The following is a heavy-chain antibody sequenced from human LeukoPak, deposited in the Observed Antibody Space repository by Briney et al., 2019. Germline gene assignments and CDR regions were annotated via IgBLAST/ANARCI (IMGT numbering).Heavy chain of an antibody. D-gene: IGHD4-17*01. J-gene: IGHJ4*02. Sequence: PSETLSLTCAVYGGSFSGSYWNWIRQPPGKRLQWIGEVTHDGRINYNPSLRGRVTISVDTFMNQFSLRLTSVTAADTAVYYCATIYGDFSDFDSWAQGTLVTVSS. CDR2: VTHDGRI. CDR3: ATIYGDFSDFDS. CDR1: GGSFSGSY. V-gene: IGHV4-34*01.